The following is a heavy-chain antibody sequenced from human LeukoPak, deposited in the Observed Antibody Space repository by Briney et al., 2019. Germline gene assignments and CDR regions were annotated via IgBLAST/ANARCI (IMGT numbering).Heavy chain of an antibody. Sequence: PGGSLRLSCAASGFTFSSYSMNWVRHSPGKGLEWVSSISSSSSYIYYADSVKGRFTISRDNAKNSLYLQMNSLRAEDTAVYYCAVDLGALFDYWGQGTLVTVSS. CDR1: GFTFSSYS. CDR3: AVDLGALFDY. CDR2: ISSSSSYI. V-gene: IGHV3-21*01. D-gene: IGHD5-12*01. J-gene: IGHJ4*02.